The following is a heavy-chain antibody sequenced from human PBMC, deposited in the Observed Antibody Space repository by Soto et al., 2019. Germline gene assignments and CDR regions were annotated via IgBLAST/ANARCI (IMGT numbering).Heavy chain of an antibody. CDR2: IYWYDDK. CDR1: GFSLSTSGLG. D-gene: IGHD1-20*01. Sequence: QITLKESGPTLVKPTQTLMLTCTFSGFSLSTSGLGVGWIRQPPGKALEWLGIIYWYDDKTYSPSLRSRFTIKKDASKNQVFLTMAPMHPVHTARYYCGQAYKNTWFHAGFDIWGQGTMVTVSS. J-gene: IGHJ3*02. CDR3: GQAYKNTWFHAGFDI. V-gene: IGHV2-5*01.